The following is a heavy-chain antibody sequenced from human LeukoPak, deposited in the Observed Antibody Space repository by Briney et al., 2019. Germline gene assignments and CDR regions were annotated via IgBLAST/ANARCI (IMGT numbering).Heavy chain of an antibody. CDR1: GFTFSTFA. CDR2: ISETGRST. D-gene: IGHD3-3*01. J-gene: IGHJ4*02. V-gene: IGHV3-23*01. Sequence: GGSLRLSCVASGFTFSTFAMNWVRQAPGKGLEWVSTISETGRSTYYADSVKGQFTISRDNSKNTLYLQMNSLRAEDTAVYYCARVLRFFRLFDYWGQGTLVTVSS. CDR3: ARVLRFFRLFDY.